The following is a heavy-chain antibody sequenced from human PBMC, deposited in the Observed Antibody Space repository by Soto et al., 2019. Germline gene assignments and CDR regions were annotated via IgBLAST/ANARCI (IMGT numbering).Heavy chain of an antibody. J-gene: IGHJ6*02. Sequence: GGSLRLSCAASGLSFSEYSMTWVRQAPGKGLQWVSAISGDTATTHYADSVKGRFTISRDNSRDTLYLQMNSLRVEDTAIYYCAKPLQQWLLQGSGVDVWGQGTTVTVSS. CDR3: AKPLQQWLLQGSGVDV. CDR1: GLSFSEYS. CDR2: ISGDTATT. D-gene: IGHD6-19*01. V-gene: IGHV3-23*01.